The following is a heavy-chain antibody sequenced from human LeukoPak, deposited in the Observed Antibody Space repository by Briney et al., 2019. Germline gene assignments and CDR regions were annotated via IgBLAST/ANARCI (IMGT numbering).Heavy chain of an antibody. D-gene: IGHD3-16*02. CDR2: INPNSGGT. J-gene: IGHJ4*02. CDR3: ARLGASYRPTFDY. V-gene: IGHV1-2*02. Sequence: GASVKVSCKASGYTFTSYAMNWVRQAPGQGLEWMGWINPNSGGTNYAQKFQGRVTMTRDTSISTAYMELSRLRSDDTAVYYCARLGASYRPTFDYWGQGTLVTVSS. CDR1: GYTFTSYA.